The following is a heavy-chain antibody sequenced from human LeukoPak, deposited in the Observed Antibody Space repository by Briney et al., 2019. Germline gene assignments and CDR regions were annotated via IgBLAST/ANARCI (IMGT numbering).Heavy chain of an antibody. V-gene: IGHV4-4*07. D-gene: IGHD3-22*01. CDR2: IYTSGST. J-gene: IGHJ3*02. Sequence: SETLSLTCTVSGGSISSYYWSWIRQPAGKGLEWIGRIYTSGSTNYNPSLKSRVTMSVDTSKNQFSLKLSSVTAADTAVYYCARDYYDSSGYPQDAFDIWGQGTMVTVSS. CDR1: GGSISSYY. CDR3: ARDYYDSSGYPQDAFDI.